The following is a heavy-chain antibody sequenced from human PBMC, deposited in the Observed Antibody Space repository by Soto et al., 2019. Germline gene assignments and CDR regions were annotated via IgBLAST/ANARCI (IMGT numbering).Heavy chain of an antibody. J-gene: IGHJ6*02. V-gene: IGHV4-39*01. D-gene: IGHD6-13*01. CDR3: ASPGGGRHQLAYYYYYGMDV. Sequence: SETLSLTCTVSGGSISSSSYYWGWIRQPPGKGLEWIGGIYYSGSTYYNPSLKCRVTISVDTSKNKFSLKLSSVTAADTAVYYCASPGGGRHQLAYYYYYGMDVWGQGTTVTVSS. CDR2: IYYSGST. CDR1: GGSISSSSYY.